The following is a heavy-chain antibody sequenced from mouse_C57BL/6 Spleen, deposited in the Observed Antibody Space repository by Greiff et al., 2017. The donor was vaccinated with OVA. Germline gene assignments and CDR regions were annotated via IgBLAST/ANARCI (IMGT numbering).Heavy chain of an antibody. Sequence: EVQLQQSGAELVKPGSSVKLSCTASGFNIQDFYMPWVKQRTEQVLAWIGRIDPEDGETKSAPKFQGKATRTTDTSSNTAYLHLSSLTSEDTAVYYCASHYYSKSDYGGQGTTLTVSS. V-gene: IGHV14-2*01. D-gene: IGHD2-5*01. CDR1: GFNIQDFY. CDR2: IDPEDGET. CDR3: ASHYYSKSDY. J-gene: IGHJ2*01.